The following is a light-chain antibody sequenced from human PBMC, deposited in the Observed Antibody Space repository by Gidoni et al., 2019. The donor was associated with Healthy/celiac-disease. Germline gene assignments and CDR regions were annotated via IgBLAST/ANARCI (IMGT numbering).Light chain of an antibody. CDR3: QQYDNLLT. CDR1: QDISNY. J-gene: IGKJ4*01. CDR2: DAS. V-gene: IGKV1-33*01. Sequence: DIQMTQSPSSLSASVGDRVTITCQASQDISNYLTWYQQKPGKAPKLLIDDASNLETGVPSRVSGSGSGTDFTFTISSLQPEDIATYYCQQYDNLLTFGGGTKVESK.